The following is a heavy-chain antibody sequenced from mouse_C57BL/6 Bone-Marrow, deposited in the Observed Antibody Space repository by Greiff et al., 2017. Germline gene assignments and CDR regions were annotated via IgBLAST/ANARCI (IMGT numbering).Heavy chain of an antibody. Sequence: QVQLKQSGAELMKPGASVKLSCKATGYTFTGYWIEWVKQRPGHGLEWIGEILPGSGSTNYNEKFKGKATFTADTSSNTAYMQRSSLTTEDSAIYYCARSGYGNYAWFAYWGQGTLVTVSA. CDR1: GYTFTGYW. D-gene: IGHD2-10*02. CDR2: ILPGSGST. CDR3: ARSGYGNYAWFAY. V-gene: IGHV1-9*01. J-gene: IGHJ3*01.